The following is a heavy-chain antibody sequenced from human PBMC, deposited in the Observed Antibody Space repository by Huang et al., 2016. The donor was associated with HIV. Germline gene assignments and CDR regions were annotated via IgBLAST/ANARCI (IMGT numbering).Heavy chain of an antibody. V-gene: IGHV4-34*01. CDR2: IDHSGCT. J-gene: IGHJ4*02. Sequence: LEWIGEIDHSGCTNYNPPRKSRVTMSVDTSKNQFSLKLISVTAADTAMYYWASGPQSARTLDFWGQGTLVTVSS. D-gene: IGHD6-6*01. CDR3: ASGPQSARTLDF.